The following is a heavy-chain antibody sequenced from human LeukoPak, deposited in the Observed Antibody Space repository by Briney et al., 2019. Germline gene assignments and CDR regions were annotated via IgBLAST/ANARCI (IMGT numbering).Heavy chain of an antibody. CDR1: GGSISSGSYY. Sequence: SQTLSLTCTVSGGSISSGSYYWSWIRQPAGKGLEWIGRIYTSGSTNYNPSLKSRVTISVDTSKNQFSLKLSSVTAADTAVYYCARGGPKATSRNFDYWGQGTLVTVSS. CDR2: IYTSGST. V-gene: IGHV4-61*02. CDR3: ARGGPKATSRNFDY. J-gene: IGHJ4*02. D-gene: IGHD5-12*01.